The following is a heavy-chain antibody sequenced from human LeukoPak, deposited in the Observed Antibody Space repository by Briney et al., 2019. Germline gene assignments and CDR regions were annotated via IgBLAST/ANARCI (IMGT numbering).Heavy chain of an antibody. D-gene: IGHD2-15*01. Sequence: SGGSLRLSCAASGFTFSSYTMNWVRQAPGKGLEWVSSISSSSSYIYYADSVKGRLTISRDNAKNSLYLQMNSLRAEDTAVYYCARDPAPRYCSGGSCYTHYGMDVWGQGTTVTVSS. CDR1: GFTFSSYT. V-gene: IGHV3-21*01. J-gene: IGHJ6*02. CDR3: ARDPAPRYCSGGSCYTHYGMDV. CDR2: ISSSSSYI.